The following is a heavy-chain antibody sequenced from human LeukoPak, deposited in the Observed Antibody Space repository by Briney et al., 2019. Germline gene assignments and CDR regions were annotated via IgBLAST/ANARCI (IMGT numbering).Heavy chain of an antibody. CDR2: LSRGGSTT. CDR3: AKEQRIRHCSEGVCMEGYYFDY. V-gene: IGHV3-23*01. Sequence: GGSLRLSCTGSGFNFNMCAMNWVRQGPGQGLEWVSGLSRGGSTTNYADSVKGRFTISRDKSKNMVFLQMNSLRPEDTAVYYCAKEQRIRHCSEGVCMEGYYFDYWGQGTLVTVSS. D-gene: IGHD2-8*01. CDR1: GFNFNMCA. J-gene: IGHJ4*02.